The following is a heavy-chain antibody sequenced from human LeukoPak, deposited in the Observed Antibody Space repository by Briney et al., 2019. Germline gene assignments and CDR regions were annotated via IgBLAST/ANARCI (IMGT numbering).Heavy chain of an antibody. J-gene: IGHJ4*02. CDR1: GYTFTCYY. D-gene: IGHD7-27*01. Sequence: ASVKVSCKASGYTFTCYYIHWVRQAPGQGLEWMGWINPNSGDTNFAQKFQGRVTMTRDTSISTAYVELIRLRSDDTAIYYCARAITGDQFFDYWGQGTLVTVSS. V-gene: IGHV1-2*02. CDR2: INPNSGDT. CDR3: ARAITGDQFFDY.